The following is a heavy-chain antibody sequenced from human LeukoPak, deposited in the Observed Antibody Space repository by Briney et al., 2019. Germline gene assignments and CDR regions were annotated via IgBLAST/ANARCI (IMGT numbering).Heavy chain of an antibody. J-gene: IGHJ4*02. V-gene: IGHV4-4*02. CDR1: GGPISSSNW. CDR2: IYHSGST. D-gene: IGHD6-19*01. CDR3: ARGSGIAVAEY. Sequence: PSGPLSLTCAVSGGPISSSNWWSWVRQPPGKGLEWIGEIYHSGSTNYNPSPKRRVSISVDKTKNQFSLKLSSVPAADTTVYYCARGSGIAVAEYWGQGTLVTVSS.